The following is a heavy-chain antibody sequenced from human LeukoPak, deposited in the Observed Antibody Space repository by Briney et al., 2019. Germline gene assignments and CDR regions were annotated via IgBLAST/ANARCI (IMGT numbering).Heavy chain of an antibody. CDR2: IKSKTDGGTT. D-gene: IGHD3-10*01. V-gene: IGHV3-15*01. CDR1: GFTFSNAW. J-gene: IGHJ1*01. CDR3: TTEIRGYYGSGSYAEYFQH. Sequence: GGSLRLSCAASGFTFSNAWMSWVRQAPGKGLEWVGRIKSKTDGGTTDYAAPVKGRFTISRDDSNNTLYLQMNSLKTEDTAVYYCTTEIRGYYGSGSYAEYFQHWGQGTLVTVSS.